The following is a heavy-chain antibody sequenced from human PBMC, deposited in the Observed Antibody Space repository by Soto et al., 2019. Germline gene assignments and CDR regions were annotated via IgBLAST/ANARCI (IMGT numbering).Heavy chain of an antibody. D-gene: IGHD3-10*01. CDR2: IISIIGTT. J-gene: IGHJ5*02. CDR1: GGTSTYT. CDR3: XXXXXXXXXXVIGDGYFDP. Sequence: QVQLVQSGAEVKKPGSSVKVSCKASGGTSTYTISWVRQAPGQGLEWMGRIISIIGTTNYAQKFQGRITXXXXXXXXXXXXXXXXXXXXXXXXXXXXXXXXXXXXXVIGDGYFDPWGRGTQVTVS. V-gene: IGHV1-69*08.